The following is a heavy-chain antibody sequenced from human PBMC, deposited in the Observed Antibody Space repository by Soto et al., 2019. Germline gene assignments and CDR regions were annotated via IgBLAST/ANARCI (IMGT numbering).Heavy chain of an antibody. CDR3: ANQAVAGAKYLDY. CDR2: ISYDGSNK. V-gene: IGHV3-30*18. CDR1: GFTFSSYG. D-gene: IGHD6-19*01. J-gene: IGHJ4*02. Sequence: QVQLVESGGGVVQPGRSLRLSCAASGFTFSSYGMHWVRQAPGKGLEWVAVISYDGSNKYYADSVKGRFTISRDNSKNTLYLQMNSLRAEDTAVYYCANQAVAGAKYLDYWGQGTLVTVSS.